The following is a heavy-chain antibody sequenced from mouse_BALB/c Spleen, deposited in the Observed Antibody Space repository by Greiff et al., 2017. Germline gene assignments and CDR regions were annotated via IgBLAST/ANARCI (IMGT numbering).Heavy chain of an antibody. J-gene: IGHJ3*01. V-gene: IGHV14-4*02. CDR1: GFNIKDYY. Sequence: VQLQQSGAELVRSGASVKLSYTASGFNIKDYYMHWVKQRPEQGLEWIGWIDPENGDTEYAPKFQGKATMTADTSSNTAYLQLSSLTSEDTAVYYCAGDGNYKGAWFAYWGQGTLVTVSA. D-gene: IGHD2-1*01. CDR2: IDPENGDT. CDR3: AGDGNYKGAWFAY.